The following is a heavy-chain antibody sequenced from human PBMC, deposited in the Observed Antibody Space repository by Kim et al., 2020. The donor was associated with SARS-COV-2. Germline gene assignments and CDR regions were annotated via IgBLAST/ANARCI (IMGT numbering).Heavy chain of an antibody. Sequence: SETLSLTCTVSGGSISSSSYYWGWIRQPPGMGLEWSGSIYYSGRTYYNPSLKSRVTISVDTSKNQFSLKLSPVNAAVTAVYYCASYGSGSYYWFDPSGQGTLVTVAS. CDR2: IYYSGRT. V-gene: IGHV4-39*01. J-gene: IGHJ5*02. CDR1: GGSISSSSYY. CDR3: ASYGSGSYYWFDP. D-gene: IGHD3-10*01.